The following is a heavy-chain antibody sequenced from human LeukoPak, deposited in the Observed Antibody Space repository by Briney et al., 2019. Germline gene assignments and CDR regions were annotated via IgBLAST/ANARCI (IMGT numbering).Heavy chain of an antibody. V-gene: IGHV4-59*08. CDR3: ARHPFATPFDF. CDR2: IYHGGDS. J-gene: IGHJ4*02. CDR1: GASVSGVY. Sequence: SETLSLTCTVSGASVSGVYWSWIRQPPGKGLEWMGYIYHGGDSNCNPSLKGRVTVSLDTSKNQVSLRLTSVTAADTAVYYCARHPFATPFDFWGRGTLVTVSS.